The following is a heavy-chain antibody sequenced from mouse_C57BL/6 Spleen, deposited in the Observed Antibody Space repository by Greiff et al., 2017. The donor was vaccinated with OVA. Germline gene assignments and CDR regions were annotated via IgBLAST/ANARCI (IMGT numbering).Heavy chain of an antibody. CDR1: GFTFSDYY. CDR3: ARGRDYYGSKGAMDY. Sequence: DVQLVESEGGLVQPGSSMKLSCTASGFTFSDYYMAWVRQVPEKGLEWVANINYDGSSTYYLDSLKSRFIISRDNAKNILYLQMSSLKSEDTATYYCARGRDYYGSKGAMDYWGQGTSVTVSS. V-gene: IGHV5-16*01. J-gene: IGHJ4*01. D-gene: IGHD1-1*01. CDR2: INYDGSST.